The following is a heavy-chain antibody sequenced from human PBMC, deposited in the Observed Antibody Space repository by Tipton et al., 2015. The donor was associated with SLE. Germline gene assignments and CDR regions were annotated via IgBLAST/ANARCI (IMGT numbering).Heavy chain of an antibody. CDR3: ARAEMTTEGSAFYFYVDV. Sequence: TLSLTCSVTGYSISSGYYWGWIRQPPGRGLEWIGSFHHKGSSYYSPSLGSRVTISGDTSRNQFSLTLSSVTAADTAVYYCARAEMTTEGSAFYFYVDVWGKGTTVTVSS. CDR1: GYSISSGYY. J-gene: IGHJ6*03. CDR2: FHHKGSS. D-gene: IGHD5-24*01. V-gene: IGHV4-38-2*02.